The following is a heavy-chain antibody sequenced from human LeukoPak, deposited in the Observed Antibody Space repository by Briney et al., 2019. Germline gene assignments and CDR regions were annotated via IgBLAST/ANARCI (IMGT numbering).Heavy chain of an antibody. CDR1: GFTFSRYG. Sequence: GGSLRLSCAASGFTFSRYGMHWVRQAPGKGLEWVAVIWNDGSIKYYADSVKGRFTISKDNSKNTLYLQMNSLRAEDTAVYYCAKADGMNMDYWGQGTLVTVTS. CDR3: AKADGMNMDY. J-gene: IGHJ4*02. CDR2: IWNDGSIK. D-gene: IGHD2/OR15-2a*01. V-gene: IGHV3-33*06.